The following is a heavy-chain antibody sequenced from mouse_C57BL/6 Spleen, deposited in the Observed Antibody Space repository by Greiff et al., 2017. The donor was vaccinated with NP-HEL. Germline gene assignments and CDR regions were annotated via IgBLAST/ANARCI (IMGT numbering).Heavy chain of an antibody. D-gene: IGHD2-1*01. J-gene: IGHJ4*01. V-gene: IGHV3-6*01. CDR2: ISYDGSN. Sequence: EVQLVESGPGLVKPSQSLSLTCSVTGYSITSGYYWNWIRQFPGNKLEWMGYISYDGSNNYNPSLKNRISITRDTSKNQFFLKLNSVTTEDTATYYCARGRNSLFYAMDYWGQGTSVTVSS. CDR1: GYSITSGYY. CDR3: ARGRNSLFYAMDY.